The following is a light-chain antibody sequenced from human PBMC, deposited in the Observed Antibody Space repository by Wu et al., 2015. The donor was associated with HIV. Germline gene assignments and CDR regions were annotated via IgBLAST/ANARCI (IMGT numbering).Light chain of an antibody. CDR2: DAS. Sequence: LYLQGQVRVVSPTTLAWYQQKPWPTASHGSSIYDASNRATGIPARFSGSGSGTDFTLTISSLEPEDFAVYYCQQRSNWPPEYSFGQGTKLEIK. CDR1: RVVSPTT. CDR3: QQRSNWPPEYS. J-gene: IGKJ2*03. V-gene: IGKV3-11*01.